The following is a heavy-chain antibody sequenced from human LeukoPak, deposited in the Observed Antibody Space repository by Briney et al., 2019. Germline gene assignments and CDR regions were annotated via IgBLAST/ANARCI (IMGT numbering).Heavy chain of an antibody. CDR2: IYYSGST. Sequence: PSETLPLTCTVSGGSISSSSYYWGWIRQPPGKGLEWIGSIYYSGSTYYNPSLKSRVTISVDTSKNQFSLKLSSVTAADTAVYYCARDMITFGGVIAPIDYWGQGTLVTVSS. CDR3: ARDMITFGGVIAPIDY. D-gene: IGHD3-16*02. CDR1: GGSISSSSYY. J-gene: IGHJ4*02. V-gene: IGHV4-39*07.